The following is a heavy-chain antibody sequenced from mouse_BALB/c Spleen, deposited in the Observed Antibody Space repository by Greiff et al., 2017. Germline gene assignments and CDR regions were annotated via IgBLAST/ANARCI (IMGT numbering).Heavy chain of an antibody. D-gene: IGHD3-3*01. V-gene: IGHV1-20*02. CDR3: ARRGPMDY. J-gene: IGHJ4*01. CDR1: GYSFTGYF. CDR2: INPYNGDT. Sequence: VQLQQSGPELVKPGASVKISCKASGYSFTGYFMNWVMQSHGKSLEWIGRINPYNGDTFYNQKFKGKATLTVDKSSSTAHMELRSLASEDSAVYYCARRGPMDYWGQGTSVTVSS.